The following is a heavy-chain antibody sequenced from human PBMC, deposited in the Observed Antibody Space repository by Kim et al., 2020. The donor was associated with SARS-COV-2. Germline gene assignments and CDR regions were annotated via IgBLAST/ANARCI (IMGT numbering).Heavy chain of an antibody. D-gene: IGHD4-17*01. Sequence: SVKVSCKASGFTFTSSAMQWVRQARGQRLEWIGWIVVGSGNTNYAQKFQERVTITRDMSTSTAYMELSSLRSEDTAVYYCAASHYGDHDRWFDPWGQGTLVTVSS. CDR3: AASHYGDHDRWFDP. V-gene: IGHV1-58*02. J-gene: IGHJ5*02. CDR1: GFTFTSSA. CDR2: IVVGSGNT.